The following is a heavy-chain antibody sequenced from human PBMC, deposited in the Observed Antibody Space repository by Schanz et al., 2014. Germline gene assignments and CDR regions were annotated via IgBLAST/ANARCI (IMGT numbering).Heavy chain of an antibody. V-gene: IGHV3-23*04. CDR3: AKDADNTAMITDYFDY. CDR2: ISGSGGNT. CDR1: GFTFRGYA. D-gene: IGHD5-18*01. J-gene: IGHJ4*02. Sequence: EVQLVESGGGLVQPGGSLRLSCAASGFTFRGYAMSWVRQAPGRGLEWVSIISGSGGNTYYADAVRGRFTISRDNSKTTVYLQMNSLRAEDTAVYYCAKDADNTAMITDYFDYWGQGTLVTVSS.